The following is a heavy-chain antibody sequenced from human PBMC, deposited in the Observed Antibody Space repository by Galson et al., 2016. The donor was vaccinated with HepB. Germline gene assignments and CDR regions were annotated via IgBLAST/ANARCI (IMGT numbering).Heavy chain of an antibody. CDR2: ISWNSGSI. D-gene: IGHD4-17*01. J-gene: IGHJ6*02. V-gene: IGHV3-9*01. Sequence: SLRLSCAASGFIFKDYAMHWVRQAPGKGLEWVSSISWNSGSIGYADSVKGRFTISRDSSTDTVYLQMHSLRADDTAVYFCASARGLLHYYYGMDVWGQGTTVTVSS. CDR1: GFIFKDYA. CDR3: ASARGLLHYYYGMDV.